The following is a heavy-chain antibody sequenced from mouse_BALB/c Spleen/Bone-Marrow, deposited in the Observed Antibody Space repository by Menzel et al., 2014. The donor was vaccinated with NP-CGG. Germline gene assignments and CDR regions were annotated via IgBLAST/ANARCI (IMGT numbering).Heavy chain of an antibody. CDR3: ARGGYDGAWFAY. V-gene: IGHV1S56*01. D-gene: IGHD2-14*01. Sequence: QVQLQQPGPELVKPGASVRISCKASGYTFTSYYIHWVKQRPGQGLEWIGWIYPGNVNTNYNEKFKAKATLTADKSSSTAYMQLSSPTSEDSAVYFCARGGYDGAWFAYWGQGTLVTVSA. CDR2: IYPGNVNT. J-gene: IGHJ3*01. CDR1: GYTFTSYY.